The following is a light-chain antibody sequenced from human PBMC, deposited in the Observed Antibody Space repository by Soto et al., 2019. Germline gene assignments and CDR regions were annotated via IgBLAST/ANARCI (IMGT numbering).Light chain of an antibody. CDR2: DTS. V-gene: IGKV3-15*01. Sequence: EIVMTQSPATLSESPGEGATLSCRASQGIGSTLAWYQQKPGQTPRLLIYDTSIRATGVPARFRGSASGTEFTLTITSLQSEDFAVYYCQHYANWPLTFGGGTRVESK. J-gene: IGKJ4*01. CDR3: QHYANWPLT. CDR1: QGIGST.